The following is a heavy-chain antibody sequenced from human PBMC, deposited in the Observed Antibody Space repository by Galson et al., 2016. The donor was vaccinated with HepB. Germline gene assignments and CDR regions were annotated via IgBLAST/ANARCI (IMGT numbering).Heavy chain of an antibody. CDR3: TTEVISMPFNADY. CDR2: IRSKTAGGTN. CDR1: GFTVSNNY. J-gene: IGHJ4*02. Sequence: LSCAASGFTVSNNYMSWVRQAPAKGLQGVGRIRSKTAGGTNDYSPPVKGRFTVARDDSKNTLFLKMISLKTDDTAVYYCTTEVISMPFNADYWGQGTPVTVSS. D-gene: IGHD3-3*02. V-gene: IGHV3-15*01.